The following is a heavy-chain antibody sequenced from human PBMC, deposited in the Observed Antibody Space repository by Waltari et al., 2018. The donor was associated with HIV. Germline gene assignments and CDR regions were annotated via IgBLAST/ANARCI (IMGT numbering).Heavy chain of an antibody. Sequence: QVHLVQSGPEVKKPGASMKVSCTASGYMFTGHYMHWLRQAPGQGLEWMGWLNPISGGTNYAQTLQGRVTMTRDASINTVYMELKSLRYDDTAMYYCARESGYQLVRWLDPWGQGTRVTVSS. CDR3: ARESGYQLVRWLDP. V-gene: IGHV1-2*02. CDR2: LNPISGGT. D-gene: IGHD2-2*01. J-gene: IGHJ5*02. CDR1: GYMFTGHY.